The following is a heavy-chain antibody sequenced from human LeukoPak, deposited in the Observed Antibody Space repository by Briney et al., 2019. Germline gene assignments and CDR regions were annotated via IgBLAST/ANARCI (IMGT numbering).Heavy chain of an antibody. J-gene: IGHJ5*02. D-gene: IGHD6-19*01. V-gene: IGHV4-59*08. CDR1: GGSISSYY. CDR2: IYYSGST. Sequence: SETLSLTCTVSGGSISSYYWSWIRQPPGKGLEWIGDIYYSGSTNYNPSLKSRVTISVDTSKNQFSLKLSSVTAADTAVYYCARHDSGWYGRNWFDPWGQGTLVTVSS. CDR3: ARHDSGWYGRNWFDP.